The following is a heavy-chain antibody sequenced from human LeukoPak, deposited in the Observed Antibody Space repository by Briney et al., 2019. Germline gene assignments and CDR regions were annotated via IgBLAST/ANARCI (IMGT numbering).Heavy chain of an antibody. D-gene: IGHD6-19*01. CDR3: AKDKQWLPDY. Sequence: KPSETLSLTCTVSGGSISSYYWSWIQQPPGKGLEWIGYIYHNENTNYNASLKSRVTISIDTSRNQMSLKLTSVTAADTAVYYCAKDKQWLPDYWGQGSLVTVSS. CDR1: GGSISSYY. V-gene: IGHV4-59*12. J-gene: IGHJ4*02. CDR2: IYHNENT.